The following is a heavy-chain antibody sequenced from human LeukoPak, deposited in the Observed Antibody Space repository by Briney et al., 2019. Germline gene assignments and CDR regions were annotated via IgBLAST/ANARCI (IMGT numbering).Heavy chain of an antibody. CDR3: ARVESGSCSNTRCRNIDY. J-gene: IGHJ4*02. V-gene: IGHV3-74*01. CDR2: INTDGSDT. D-gene: IGHD2-2*01. CDR1: GFTFSKYW. Sequence: GGSLRLSCAGPGFTFSKYWLHWVRQAPGKGLVWVSRINTDGSDTSYADSVKGRFTISRDNAKNTLYLQMSSLRAEDTAVYYCARVESGSCSNTRCRNIDYWGQGTLVTVSS.